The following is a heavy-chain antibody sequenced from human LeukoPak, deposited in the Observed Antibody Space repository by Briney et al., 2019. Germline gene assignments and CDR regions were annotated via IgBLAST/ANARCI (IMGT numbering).Heavy chain of an antibody. CDR2: INTDGGRT. CDR1: GFRFSGYW. D-gene: IGHD4-23*01. Sequence: PGGSLRLSCAASGFRFSGYWMHWVRQAPGKGLVWVSLINTDGGRTAYADSVKGRFTISRDNAKNTLYLQMNSLRAEDTAVYYCARNYGGNSCPDYWGQGTLVTVSS. J-gene: IGHJ4*02. V-gene: IGHV3-74*01. CDR3: ARNYGGNSCPDY.